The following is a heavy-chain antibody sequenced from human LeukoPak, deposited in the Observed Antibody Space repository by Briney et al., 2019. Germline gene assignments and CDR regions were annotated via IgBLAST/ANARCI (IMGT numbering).Heavy chain of an antibody. CDR1: EFSFSGYS. V-gene: IGHV3-48*01. D-gene: IGHD5-12*01. Sequence: GGSLRLSCTDSEFSFSGYSMNWVRQAPGKGLEWVSYISSSSSTKHYADSVKGRFTISRDNAKNTLYLQMNSLRAEDTAVYYCARDGISVQWLRSGGYFQHWGQGTLVTVSS. J-gene: IGHJ1*01. CDR2: ISSSSSTK. CDR3: ARDGISVQWLRSGGYFQH.